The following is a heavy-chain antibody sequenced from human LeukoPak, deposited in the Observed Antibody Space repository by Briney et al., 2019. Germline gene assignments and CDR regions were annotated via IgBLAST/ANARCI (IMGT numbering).Heavy chain of an antibody. D-gene: IGHD5-12*01. V-gene: IGHV1-69*13. Sequence: SVKVSCKASGGTFISYAISWVRQAPGQGLEWMGGIIPIFGTANYAQKFQGRVTITADESTSTAYMELSSLRSEDTAVYYCAAGYPRNNWFDPWGQGTLVTVSS. J-gene: IGHJ5*02. CDR2: IIPIFGTA. CDR1: GGTFISYA. CDR3: AAGYPRNNWFDP.